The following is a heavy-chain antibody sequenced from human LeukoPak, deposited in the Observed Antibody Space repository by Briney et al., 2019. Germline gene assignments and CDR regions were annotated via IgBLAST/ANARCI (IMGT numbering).Heavy chain of an antibody. CDR2: INHSGST. D-gene: IGHD3-10*01. CDR1: GGSFSGYY. J-gene: IGHJ5*02. CDR3: ARRGRITMVRGVRGWFDP. Sequence: PSETLSLTCAVYGGSFSGYYWSWIRQPPGKGLEWIGEINHSGSTNYNPSLKSRVTISVDTSKNQFSLKLSSVTAADTAVYFCARRGRITMVRGVRGWFDPWGQGTLVTVSS. V-gene: IGHV4-34*01.